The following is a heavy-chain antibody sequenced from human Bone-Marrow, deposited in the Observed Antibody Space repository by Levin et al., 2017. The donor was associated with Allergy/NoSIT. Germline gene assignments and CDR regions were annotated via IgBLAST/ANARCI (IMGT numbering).Heavy chain of an antibody. CDR2: ISYDGSNK. D-gene: IGHD6-6*01. J-gene: IGHJ6*02. Sequence: GEFLKISCAASGFTFNSYAMHWVRQAPGKGLEWVAVISYDGSNKYYADSVKGRFTISRDNSKNTLYLQMNSLRAEDTAVYYCARTEYSSSQIGLDYYYGMDVWGQGTTVTVSS. V-gene: IGHV3-30*04. CDR1: GFTFNSYA. CDR3: ARTEYSSSQIGLDYYYGMDV.